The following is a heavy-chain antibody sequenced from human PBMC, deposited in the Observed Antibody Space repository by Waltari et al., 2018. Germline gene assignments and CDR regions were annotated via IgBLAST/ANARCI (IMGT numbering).Heavy chain of an antibody. V-gene: IGHV3-NL1*01. CDR3: AKDRGCGDYSSAY. J-gene: IGHJ4*02. CDR2: INSGGVST. D-gene: IGHD2-21*01. Sequence: VQLVETGGGLFQPGGSLRLSCAASGFTFSSYAMQWVRQAPGKGLEWISDINSGGVSTYYANSVKGRVTISRDNSKNTRSLQMNSLRAEDTAVYYCAKDRGCGDYSSAYWGQGVLVTVSS. CDR1: GFTFSSYA.